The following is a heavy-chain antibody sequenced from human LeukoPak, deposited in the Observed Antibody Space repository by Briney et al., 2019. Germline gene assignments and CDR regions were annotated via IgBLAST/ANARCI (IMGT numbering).Heavy chain of an antibody. V-gene: IGHV1-46*01. CDR3: ARGIVGATVGH. D-gene: IGHD1-26*01. CDR2: IKPRGGST. Sequence: ASVKLSCKASGYTFTSYYMHCVPHAPGQGLEWMGIIKPRGGSTSYAQKYQGRVTMSRDTSTSTVYMELSSLRSEDTAVYYCARGIVGATVGHWGQGTLGTVSS. J-gene: IGHJ4*02. CDR1: GYTFTSYY.